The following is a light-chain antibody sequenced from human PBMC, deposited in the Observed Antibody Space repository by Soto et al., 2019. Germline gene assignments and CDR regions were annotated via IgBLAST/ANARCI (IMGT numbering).Light chain of an antibody. J-gene: IGLJ1*01. Sequence: QSVLTQPPSVSGAPGQRVTISCTGGRSNIGGGYDVHWYQQLPGKAPKLLISGSTNRPSGIPDRFSGSKSGTSASLAITGLQAEDEADYYCQSYDSRLTTYVFGXGTKVTVL. CDR2: GST. CDR1: RSNIGGGYD. V-gene: IGLV1-40*01. CDR3: QSYDSRLTTYV.